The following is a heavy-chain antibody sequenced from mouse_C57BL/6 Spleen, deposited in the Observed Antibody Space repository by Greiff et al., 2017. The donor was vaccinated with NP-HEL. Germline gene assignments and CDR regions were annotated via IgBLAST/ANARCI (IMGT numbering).Heavy chain of an antibody. Sequence: VQLQQSGAELVRPGTSVKVSCKASGYAFTNYLIEWVKQRPGQGLEWIGVINPGSGGTNYNEKFKGKATLTADKSSSTAYMQLSSLTSEDSAVYFCARRDYDEYFDVWGTGTTVTVSS. CDR1: GYAFTNYL. CDR2: INPGSGGT. D-gene: IGHD2-4*01. V-gene: IGHV1-54*01. J-gene: IGHJ1*03. CDR3: ARRDYDEYFDV.